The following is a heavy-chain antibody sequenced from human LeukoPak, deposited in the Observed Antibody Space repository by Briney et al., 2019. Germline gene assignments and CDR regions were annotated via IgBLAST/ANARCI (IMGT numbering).Heavy chain of an antibody. J-gene: IGHJ4*02. CDR2: INPSGGST. V-gene: IGHV1-46*01. Sequence: ASVKVSCKASGYTFISYYMHWVRQAPGQGLEWMGIINPSGGSTTYAQMFQGRVTMTRDTSTSTVYMELSSLRSEDTAVYYCARTRSSGYLTFDYWGQGILVTVSS. CDR3: ARTRSSGYLTFDY. D-gene: IGHD3-22*01. CDR1: GYTFISYY.